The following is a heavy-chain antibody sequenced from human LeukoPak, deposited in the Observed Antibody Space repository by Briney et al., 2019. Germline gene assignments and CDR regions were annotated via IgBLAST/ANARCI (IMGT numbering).Heavy chain of an antibody. J-gene: IGHJ3*02. D-gene: IGHD3-22*01. Sequence: SETLSLTCTVSGGSISSSYWSWIRQPPGRGLEWIGYTSHNGSTSYKPSLKSRVSISVDTSKNQFSLKLTSVTAADTAMYYCARGYYDARGDSNPFDIWGQGTMVTVSS. V-gene: IGHV4-59*01. CDR3: ARGYYDARGDSNPFDI. CDR2: TSHNGST. CDR1: GGSISSSY.